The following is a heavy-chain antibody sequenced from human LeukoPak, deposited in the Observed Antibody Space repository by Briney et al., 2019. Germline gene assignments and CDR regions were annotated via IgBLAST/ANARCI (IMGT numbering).Heavy chain of an antibody. V-gene: IGHV5-51*01. CDR3: ARRDSSGYYNDY. J-gene: IGHJ4*02. Sequence: GESLKISCKHSEYSFPNYCIAWVRQMPGKGLEWMGIIYPGDSDTKYSPSFQGQVTISADKSISTAYLQWSSLKASDTAMYYCARRDSSGYYNDYWGQGTLVTVSS. CDR2: IYPGDSDT. CDR1: EYSFPNYC. D-gene: IGHD3-22*01.